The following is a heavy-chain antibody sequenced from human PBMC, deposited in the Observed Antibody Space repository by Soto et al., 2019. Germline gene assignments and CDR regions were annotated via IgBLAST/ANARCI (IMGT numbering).Heavy chain of an antibody. CDR3: AREGDITAAFDY. CDR1: GFTFSHAW. Sequence: GGYLRLSCAASGFTFSHAWMSWFRQAPGKGLEWVSGISGSGGSPHYADSAKGRFTISRDNSKNTLFLQMNTLRAEDTAVYYCAREGDITAAFDYWGQGTLVTVSS. J-gene: IGHJ4*02. V-gene: IGHV3-23*01. CDR2: ISGSGGSP. D-gene: IGHD6-13*01.